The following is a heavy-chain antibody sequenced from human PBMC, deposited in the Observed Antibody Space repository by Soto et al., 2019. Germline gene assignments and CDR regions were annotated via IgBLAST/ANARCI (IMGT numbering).Heavy chain of an antibody. Sequence: QVQLVQSGAEVKKPGASVKVSCKASGYTFTSYGISWVRQAHGQGLECMGWISAENGNTHYAQKLQGRGTMTTDTSTRTAYIELRSLRSDDTVLNYCARPVVVVAATLDMNYWGQGPLLTVSS. J-gene: IGHJ4*01. CDR3: ARPVVVVAATLDMNY. V-gene: IGHV1-18*01. CDR1: GYTFTSYG. CDR2: ISAENGNT. D-gene: IGHD2-15*01.